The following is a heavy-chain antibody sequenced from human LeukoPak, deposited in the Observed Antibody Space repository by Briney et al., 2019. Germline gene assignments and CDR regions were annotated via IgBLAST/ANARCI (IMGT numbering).Heavy chain of an antibody. Sequence: GESLKISCKGSGYSFPNYWIGWVRQMPGKGLEWMGIIYPGDSHTRYSPSFQDQVTISVDKSISTAYLQWSSLKASDTAMYYCARGPYAYTSSAALGSYNWFDPWGQGSLVSVSS. J-gene: IGHJ5*02. CDR2: IYPGDSHT. V-gene: IGHV5-51*01. CDR3: ARGPYAYTSSAALGSYNWFDP. CDR1: GYSFPNYW. D-gene: IGHD2-2*02.